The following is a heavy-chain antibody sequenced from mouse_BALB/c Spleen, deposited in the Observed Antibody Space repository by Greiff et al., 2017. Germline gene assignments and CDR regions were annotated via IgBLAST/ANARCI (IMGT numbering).Heavy chain of an antibody. Sequence: VQLKESGPGLVKPSQSLSLTCTVTGYSITSDYAWNWIRQFPGNKLEWMGYISYSGSTSYNPSLKSRISITRDTSKNQFFLQLNSVTTEDTATYYCAREGGYLFDYWGQGTTLTVSS. CDR2: ISYSGST. CDR3: AREGGYLFDY. CDR1: GYSITSDYA. D-gene: IGHD2-2*01. V-gene: IGHV3-2*02. J-gene: IGHJ2*01.